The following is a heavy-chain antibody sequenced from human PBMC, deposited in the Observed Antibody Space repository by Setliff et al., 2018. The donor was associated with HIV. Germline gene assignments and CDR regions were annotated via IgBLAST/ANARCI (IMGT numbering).Heavy chain of an antibody. J-gene: IGHJ4*02. Sequence: KASETLSLTCAVSGYSVSSGYYWGWSRQPPGKGLEWIGSLFHSWSTFYNPSLKRRVTISLDTSKNQFHLQLRSVTAADTAVYYCVSGPLSGSGYYFDYWGQGALVTVSS. V-gene: IGHV4-38-2*01. CDR2: LFHSWST. D-gene: IGHD3-3*01. CDR3: VSGPLSGSGYYFDY. CDR1: GYSVSSGYY.